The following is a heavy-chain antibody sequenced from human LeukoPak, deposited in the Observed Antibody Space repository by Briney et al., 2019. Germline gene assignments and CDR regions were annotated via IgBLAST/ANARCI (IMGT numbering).Heavy chain of an antibody. V-gene: IGHV4-59*08. D-gene: IGHD2-8*02. CDR3: AGHHPRNTVDF. J-gene: IGHJ4*02. CDR2: ISDIGSI. CDR1: GGSISSYY. Sequence: SETLSLTCTVSGGSISSYYWSWIRQPPGKGLEWIAYISDIGSINYNPSPKSRVTISLDTSKNQFSLKLSSVAAADTAVYYCAGHHPRNTVDFWGQGTLVTVSS.